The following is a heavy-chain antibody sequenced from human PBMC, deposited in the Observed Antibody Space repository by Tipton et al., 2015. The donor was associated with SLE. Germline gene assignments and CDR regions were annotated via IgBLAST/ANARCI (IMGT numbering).Heavy chain of an antibody. CDR1: GGSISSGNYY. D-gene: IGHD1-1*01. CDR2: IYTSGST. V-gene: IGHV4-61*09. J-gene: IGHJ4*02. Sequence: TLSLTCTVSGGSISSGNYYWSWIRQPAGKGLEWIGYIYTSGSTNYNPSLKSRVTISVDTSKNQFSLKLSSVTAADTALYYCARSTTRTTALDYWGQGTLVTVS. CDR3: ARSTTRTTALDY.